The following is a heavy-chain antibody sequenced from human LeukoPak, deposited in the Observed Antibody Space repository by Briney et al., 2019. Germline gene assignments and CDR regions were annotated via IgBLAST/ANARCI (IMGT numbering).Heavy chain of an antibody. CDR2: ISGSGGST. CDR1: GFTFSSYA. Sequence: GGSLRLSCAASGFTFSSYAMSWVRQAPGKGLERVSAISGSGGSTYYADSVKGRFTISRDNSKNTLYLQMNSLRAEDTAVYYCAKAVDCSSTSCPVDYWGQGTLVTVSS. J-gene: IGHJ4*02. V-gene: IGHV3-23*01. CDR3: AKAVDCSSTSCPVDY. D-gene: IGHD2-2*01.